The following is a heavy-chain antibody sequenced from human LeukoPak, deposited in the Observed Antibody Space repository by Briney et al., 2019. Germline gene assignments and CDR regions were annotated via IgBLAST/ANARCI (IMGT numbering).Heavy chain of an antibody. D-gene: IGHD6-13*01. J-gene: IGHJ4*02. CDR2: IKQDGSEK. V-gene: IGHV3-7*05. Sequence: GGSLRLSCAASGFTFSTYGMHWVRQAPGKGLEWVANIKQDGSEKYYVDSVKGRFTISRDNAKNSLYLQMNSLRAEDTAVYYCASRAGYTGSWSAFDYWGQGTLVTVSS. CDR3: ASRAGYTGSWSAFDY. CDR1: GFTFSTYG.